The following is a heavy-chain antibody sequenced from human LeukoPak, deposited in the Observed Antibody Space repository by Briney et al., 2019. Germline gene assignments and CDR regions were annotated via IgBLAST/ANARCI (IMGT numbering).Heavy chain of an antibody. V-gene: IGHV1-18*01. Sequence: ASVKVSCKASGYTFTSYGISWVRQAPGQGLEWMGWISAYNGSTNYAQKLQGRVTMTTDTSTSTAYMELRSLRSDDTAVYYCAREGYCSSTGCYTFDYWGQGTLVTVSS. J-gene: IGHJ4*02. D-gene: IGHD2-2*02. CDR1: GYTFTSYG. CDR3: AREGYCSSTGCYTFDY. CDR2: ISAYNGST.